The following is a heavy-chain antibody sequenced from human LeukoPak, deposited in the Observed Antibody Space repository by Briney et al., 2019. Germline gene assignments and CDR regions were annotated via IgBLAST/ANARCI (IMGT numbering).Heavy chain of an antibody. J-gene: IGHJ5*02. CDR2: IYTSGST. CDR1: GGSISSYY. CDR3: ARALPRLYYYDSSGENWFDP. V-gene: IGHV4-4*07. Sequence: PSETLSLTCTVSGGSISSYYWSWIRQPAGKGLEWIGRIYTSGSTNYNPSLRSRVTMSVDTSKNQFSLKLSSVTVADTAVYYCARALPRLYYYDSSGENWFDPWGQGTLVTVSS. D-gene: IGHD3-22*01.